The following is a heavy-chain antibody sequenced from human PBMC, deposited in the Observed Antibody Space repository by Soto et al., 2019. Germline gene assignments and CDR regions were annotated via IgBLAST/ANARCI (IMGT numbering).Heavy chain of an antibody. CDR2: ISGSGGST. CDR1: GFTFSSYA. V-gene: IGHV3-23*01. Sequence: PGGSLRLSCAASGFTFSSYAMSWVRQAPGKGLEWVSAISGSGGSTYYADSVKGRFTISRDNSKNTLYLQMNSLRAEDTAVYYCAKGTTAKTPLFYYYYGMDVWGQGTTVTVSS. CDR3: AKGTTAKTPLFYYYYGMDV. D-gene: IGHD1-7*01. J-gene: IGHJ6*02.